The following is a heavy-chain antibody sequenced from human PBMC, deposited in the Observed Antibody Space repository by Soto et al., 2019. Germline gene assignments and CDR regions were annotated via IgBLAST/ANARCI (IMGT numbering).Heavy chain of an antibody. CDR3: PTDPPKRRFLEWLLGHVHKTTADVLDS. J-gene: IGHJ4*02. Sequence: EVQLVESGGGLVQPGGSLRLSCAASGFPFNNAWMNWVRQAPGKGLEWVGRIKINTDGGAPDYAAAVKGRFTISKDDSRETLSLHMTSLKAEDPAVYYSPTDPPKRRFLEWLLGHVHKTTADVLDSWGKGTLVTVSS. D-gene: IGHD3-3*01. CDR1: GFPFNNAW. V-gene: IGHV3-15*07. CDR2: IKINTDGGAP.